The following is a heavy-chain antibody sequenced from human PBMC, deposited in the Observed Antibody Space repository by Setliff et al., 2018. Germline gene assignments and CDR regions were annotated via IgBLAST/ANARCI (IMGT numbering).Heavy chain of an antibody. V-gene: IGHV7-4-1*02. CDR2: INTKTGDP. D-gene: IGHD4-17*01. CDR1: GYSLSNYV. CDR3: ARADHLVTTTLDY. Sequence: ASVKVSCKASGYSLSNYVMNWVRQAPGRGLEWMGWINTKTGDPTYAQGYTGRFAFSLDTSDSATYLDISNLKAEDTATYYCARADHLVTTTLDYWGQGTLVTVSS. J-gene: IGHJ4*01.